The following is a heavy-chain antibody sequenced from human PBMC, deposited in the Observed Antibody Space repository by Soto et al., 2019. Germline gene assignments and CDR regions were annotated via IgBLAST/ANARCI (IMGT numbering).Heavy chain of an antibody. D-gene: IGHD3-9*01. CDR1: GGSISSYY. CDR3: ARGGLLRYFDSSHY. CDR2: IYYSGIT. V-gene: IGHV4-59*01. J-gene: IGHJ4*02. Sequence: SETLSLTCTVSGGSISSYYWSWIRQPPGKGLEWIGYIYYSGITNYNPSLKSRVTISVDTSKNQFSLKLSSVTAADTAVYYCARGGLLRYFDSSHYWGQGTLVTLSS.